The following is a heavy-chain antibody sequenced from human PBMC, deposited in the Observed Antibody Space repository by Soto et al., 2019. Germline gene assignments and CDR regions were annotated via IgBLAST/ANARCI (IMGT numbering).Heavy chain of an antibody. CDR3: AKDGRQLDYYFDY. CDR1: GFTFSSYA. J-gene: IGHJ4*02. D-gene: IGHD6-13*01. V-gene: IGHV3-23*01. CDR2: ISGSGGST. Sequence: GGSLRLSCAASGFTFSSYAMSWVRQAPGKGLEWVSAISGSGGSTYYADSVKGRSTISRDNSKNTPYLQMNSLRAEDTAVYYCAKDGRQLDYYFDYWGQGTLVTVSS.